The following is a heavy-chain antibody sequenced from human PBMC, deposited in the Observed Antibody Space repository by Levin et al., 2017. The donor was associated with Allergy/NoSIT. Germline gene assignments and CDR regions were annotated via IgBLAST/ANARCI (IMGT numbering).Heavy chain of an antibody. V-gene: IGHV3-9*01. J-gene: IGHJ4*02. Sequence: LSLTCAASGFTFDDYAMHWVRQAPGKGLEWVSGITWNSGYIGYADSVKGRFTISRDNAKNSLYLQMNSLRAEDTALYYCAGSKWLTTGGIDYWGQGTLVTVSS. CDR3: AGSKWLTTGGIDY. D-gene: IGHD6-19*01. CDR1: GFTFDDYA. CDR2: ITWNSGYI.